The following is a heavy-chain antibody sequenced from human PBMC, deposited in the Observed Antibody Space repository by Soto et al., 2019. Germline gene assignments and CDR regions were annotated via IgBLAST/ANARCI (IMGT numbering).Heavy chain of an antibody. V-gene: IGHV1-69*02. CDR2: VNPIVSMS. CDR3: ASSYGSGYRAFDY. CDR1: GDTFNVDS. D-gene: IGHD3-10*01. J-gene: IGHJ4*02. Sequence: QVQLVQSGAEVKMPGSSVKVSCKASGDTFNVDSINWVRQAPGLGLEWMGRVNPIVSMSNYAQKFQGRVTMTADKSTRTAYMELSSLRSEDTAIYDCASSYGSGYRAFDYWGQGDLVTVSS.